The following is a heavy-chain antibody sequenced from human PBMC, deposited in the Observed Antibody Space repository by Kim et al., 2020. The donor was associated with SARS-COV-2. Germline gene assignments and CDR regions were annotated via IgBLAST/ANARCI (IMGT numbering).Heavy chain of an antibody. CDR1: GYTFTSYA. J-gene: IGHJ4*02. CDR3: ARPALNNFRIGGRDNYYFDD. CDR2: INAGNGNT. Sequence: ASVKVSCKASGYTFTSYAMHWVRQAPGQRLEWMGWINAGNGNTKYSQKFQGRVTITRDTSASTAYMELSSLRSEDTAVYYCARPALNNFRIGGRDNYYFDDWGQGALVTVSS. V-gene: IGHV1-3*01. D-gene: IGHD1-26*01.